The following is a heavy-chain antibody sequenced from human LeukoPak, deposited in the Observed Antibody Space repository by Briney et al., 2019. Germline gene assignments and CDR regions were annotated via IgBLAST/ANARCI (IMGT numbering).Heavy chain of an antibody. Sequence: ASLKVSYKASGYTFTTFGISWVRQAPGQGLEWMGWISAYNLKTNYAQKFQGGVTMTTDTSTSTAYVELRNLRSDDTAVYYCARVRSGAGYYAFDYWGQGTLVTVSS. J-gene: IGHJ4*02. CDR3: ARVRSGAGYYAFDY. V-gene: IGHV1-18*01. CDR1: GYTFTTFG. CDR2: ISAYNLKT. D-gene: IGHD3-9*01.